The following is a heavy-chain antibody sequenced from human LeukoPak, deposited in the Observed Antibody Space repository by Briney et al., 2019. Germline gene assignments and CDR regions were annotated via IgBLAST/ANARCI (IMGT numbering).Heavy chain of an antibody. CDR1: RYTFTRYD. J-gene: IGHJ3*02. D-gene: IGHD2-21*02. CDR2: INPNSGNT. Sequence: ASVQVSCQPSRYTFTRYDLLWVRQAPRQGGEWMGWINPNSGNTGYAQKFQGRVTMTRNTSIGTAYMELSSLRSEDTAVYYCASSCGGDCYYRAFDIWGQGTMVTVSS. CDR3: ASSCGGDCYYRAFDI. V-gene: IGHV1-8*01.